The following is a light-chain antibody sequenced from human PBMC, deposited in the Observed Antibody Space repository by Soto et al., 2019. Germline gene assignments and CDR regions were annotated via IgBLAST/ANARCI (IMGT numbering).Light chain of an antibody. J-gene: IGKJ5*01. CDR1: QGISSA. V-gene: IGKV1-13*02. Sequence: AIQLIQSPSSLSASIGDRVTITCRASQGISSALAWYQQKPGKRPNLLIYDASILQSGVPSRFSGSGSGTDFTLTISSLQPEDFATYYCQHFNGYPRTLGQGTRLEIK. CDR2: DAS. CDR3: QHFNGYPRT.